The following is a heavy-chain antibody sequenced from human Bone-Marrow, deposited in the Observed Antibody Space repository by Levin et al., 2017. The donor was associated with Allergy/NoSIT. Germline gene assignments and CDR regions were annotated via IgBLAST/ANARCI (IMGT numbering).Heavy chain of an antibody. Sequence: TSETLSLTCTVSGDSIREYYWSWIRQPPGKGLEWIGYIYHSGNTNANPSLKSRVTISMDTSKNQFSLKLRSVTAADTAVYYCARDEGIATGGFDNWGQGTLVTVSS. J-gene: IGHJ4*02. D-gene: IGHD6-13*01. V-gene: IGHV4-59*01. CDR1: GDSIREYY. CDR3: ARDEGIATGGFDN. CDR2: IYHSGNT.